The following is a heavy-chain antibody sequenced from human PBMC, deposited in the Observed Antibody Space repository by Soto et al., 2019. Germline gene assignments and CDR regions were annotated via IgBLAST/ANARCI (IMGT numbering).Heavy chain of an antibody. CDR3: ASGRYGDY. CDR2: ISAHNGNT. D-gene: IGHD1-26*01. CDR1: GYTFTSYG. V-gene: IGHV1-18*01. J-gene: IGHJ4*02. Sequence: QVHLVQSGAEVKKPGASVKVSCKASGYTFTSYGITWVRQAPGQGLEWMGWISAHNGNTDYAQKLQGRVIVTRDTSTSTAYRELRSLISDDTAVYYCASGRYGDYWGQGALVTVSS.